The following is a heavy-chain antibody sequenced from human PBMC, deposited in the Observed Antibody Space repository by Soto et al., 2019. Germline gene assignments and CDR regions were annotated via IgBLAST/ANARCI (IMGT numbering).Heavy chain of an antibody. CDR3: ARGSAFIGLDY. CDR1: GFTFSGYN. D-gene: IGHD1-26*01. CDR2: ISSTNSTK. V-gene: IGHV3-48*01. Sequence: GSLRLSCAASGFTFSGYNMNWVRQAPGKGLEWVSYISSTNSTKYYADSVKGRFTISRDNPKNSLYLQMNSLRAEDTAIYYCARGSAFIGLDYWGQGTLVTVS. J-gene: IGHJ4*02.